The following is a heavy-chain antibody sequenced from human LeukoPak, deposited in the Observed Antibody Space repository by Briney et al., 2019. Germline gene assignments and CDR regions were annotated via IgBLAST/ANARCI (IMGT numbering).Heavy chain of an antibody. Sequence: SETLSLTCTVSGGSTSSYYWSWIRQPPGKGLEWIGYIYYSGSTNHNPSLKSRVTISVDTPKNQFSLKLSSVTAADTAVYYCARYSCPNGVCYYFDYWGQGTLVTVSS. CDR1: GGSTSSYY. D-gene: IGHD2-8*01. J-gene: IGHJ4*02. CDR2: IYYSGST. V-gene: IGHV4-59*01. CDR3: ARYSCPNGVCYYFDY.